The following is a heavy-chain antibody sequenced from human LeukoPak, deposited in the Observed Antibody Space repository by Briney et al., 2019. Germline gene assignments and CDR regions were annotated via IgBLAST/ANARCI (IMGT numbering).Heavy chain of an antibody. CDR2: INSGGSGT. Sequence: GGSLRLSCAASGFPLSSYWMHWVRQTARKGLVWVSRINSGGSGTSYADSVEGRLTISRDNAKNILYLQMNSLRAEDTALYYCATSLGPLTEYWGQGTLVTVSS. CDR1: GFPLSSYW. D-gene: IGHD7-27*01. CDR3: ATSLGPLTEY. J-gene: IGHJ4*02. V-gene: IGHV3-74*01.